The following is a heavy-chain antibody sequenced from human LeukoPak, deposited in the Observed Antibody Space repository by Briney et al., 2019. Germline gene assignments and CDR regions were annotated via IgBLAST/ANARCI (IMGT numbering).Heavy chain of an antibody. Sequence: TGGSLRLSCAASGFTVSSNYMSWVRQAPGKGLEWVSVIYSGGSTYYADSVKGRFTISRDNSKNTLYLQMNSLRAEDTAVYYCARGLTVVKGSLDYWGQGTLVTVSS. D-gene: IGHD4-23*01. CDR3: ARGLTVVKGSLDY. CDR2: IYSGGST. V-gene: IGHV3-53*01. J-gene: IGHJ4*02. CDR1: GFTVSSNY.